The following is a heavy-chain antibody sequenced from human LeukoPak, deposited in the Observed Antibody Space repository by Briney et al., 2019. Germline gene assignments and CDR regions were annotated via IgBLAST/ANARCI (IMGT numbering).Heavy chain of an antibody. CDR3: AKDRLTGTTDY. V-gene: IGHV3-23*01. CDR2: VSGSGDST. D-gene: IGHD1-20*01. CDR1: GFTFSSYA. Sequence: GGFLRLSCAASGFTFSSYAMGWVRQAPGKGLEWVSSVSGSGDSTYYADSVKGRFTISRDNSKNTLYLQMNSLRAEDTALYYCAKDRLTGTTDYWGQGTLVTVSS. J-gene: IGHJ4*02.